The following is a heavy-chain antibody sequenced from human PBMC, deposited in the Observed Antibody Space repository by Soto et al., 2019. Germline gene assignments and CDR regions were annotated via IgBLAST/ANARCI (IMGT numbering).Heavy chain of an antibody. V-gene: IGHV1-69*02. Sequence: QVQLVQSGAEVKKPGSSVKVSCKASGGTFSSYTISWVRQAPGQGLEWMGRIIPILGIANYAQKFQGRVTITADKSTSTAYMELSRLRSEDRAVYYGARGVESGGHLEYWGPGTLVTVSS. CDR1: GGTFSSYT. D-gene: IGHD2-15*01. J-gene: IGHJ4*02. CDR2: IIPILGIA. CDR3: ARGVESGGHLEY.